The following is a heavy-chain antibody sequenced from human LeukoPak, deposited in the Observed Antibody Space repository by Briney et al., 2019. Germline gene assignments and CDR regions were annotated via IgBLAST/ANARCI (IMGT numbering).Heavy chain of an antibody. J-gene: IGHJ4*02. D-gene: IGHD5-12*01. Sequence: GGSLRLSCAASGFTFGNEAMSWVRQAPERGLEWVSSISAGGGTTYYADSVKGRFTISRDNSKNTLYLQMNSLRAEDTAVYYCSIVATIGKLDYWGQGTLVTVSS. V-gene: IGHV3-23*01. CDR3: SIVATIGKLDY. CDR1: GFTFGNEA. CDR2: ISAGGGTT.